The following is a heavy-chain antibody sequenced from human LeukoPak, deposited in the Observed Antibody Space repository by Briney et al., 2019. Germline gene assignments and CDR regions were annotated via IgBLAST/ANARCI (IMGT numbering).Heavy chain of an antibody. CDR2: INPSGGST. D-gene: IGHD3-22*01. J-gene: IGHJ4*02. Sequence: ASVKVSCKASRYTFTSYYMHWVRQAPGQGLEWMGIINPSGGSTSYAQKFQGRVTMTRDTSTSTVYMELSSLRSEDTAVYYCARDGYYYDSSGYYLDYWGQGTLVTVSS. V-gene: IGHV1-46*01. CDR3: ARDGYYYDSSGYYLDY. CDR1: RYTFTSYY.